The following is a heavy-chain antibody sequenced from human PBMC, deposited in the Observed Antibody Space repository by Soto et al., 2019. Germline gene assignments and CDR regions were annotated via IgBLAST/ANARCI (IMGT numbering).Heavy chain of an antibody. CDR1: GFGFGDNA. D-gene: IGHD3-9*01. V-gene: IGHV3-49*03. J-gene: IGHJ4*02. CDR2: IRSKTYGGTT. CDR3: TRENYDILTGAYKSFDY. Sequence: PGGSLRLTCTASGFGFGDNAMSWFRQAPGKGLEWVGFIRSKTYGGTTEYAASVKGRFNISRDDSKSIAYLQMNSLKIEDTAVYYCTRENYDILTGAYKSFDYWGQGTLVTVSS.